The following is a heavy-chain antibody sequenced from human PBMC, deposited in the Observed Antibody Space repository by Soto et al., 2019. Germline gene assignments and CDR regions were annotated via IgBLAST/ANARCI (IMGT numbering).Heavy chain of an antibody. D-gene: IGHD3-22*01. Sequence: PGGSLRLSCAASGFTFSSYSMSWVRQAPGRGLEWMANIKYDGSEKYYADSVKGRLTISRDNAKNSLYLQMNSLRAEDTAVYYCGSSTHKDSRPDYWGQGTLVTVSS. CDR3: GSSTHKDSRPDY. V-gene: IGHV3-7*03. CDR2: IKYDGSEK. J-gene: IGHJ4*02. CDR1: GFTFSSYS.